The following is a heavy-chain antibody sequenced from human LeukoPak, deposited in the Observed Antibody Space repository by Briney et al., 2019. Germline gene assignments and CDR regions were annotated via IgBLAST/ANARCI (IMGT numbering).Heavy chain of an antibody. D-gene: IGHD3-16*01. Sequence: GGYLRLSCAVSGLTFSTYWMTWVRQAPGKGLGWVASINQYGTEKYYVDSVKGRFTISRDNAKGSVYLQMNSLRDEDTAVYYCARSLGDDWGQGTLVTVSS. V-gene: IGHV3-7*01. CDR2: INQYGTEK. CDR1: GLTFSTYW. J-gene: IGHJ4*02. CDR3: ARSLGDD.